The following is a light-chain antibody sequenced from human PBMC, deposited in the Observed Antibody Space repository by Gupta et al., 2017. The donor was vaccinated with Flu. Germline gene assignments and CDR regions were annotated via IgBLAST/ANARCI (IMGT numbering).Light chain of an antibody. V-gene: IGLV3-21*02. CDR1: KIGSES. CDR2: DVS. Sequence: SYALTQPPSVSVAPGQTATIDCGGNKIGSESGHWYQQKPGQAPVFVVYDVSDRPSGINERIYGERDRRKEKVKIRRVEEGDEEEYYCKVWESISEKEVVGGG. J-gene: IGLJ3*02. CDR3: KVWESISEKEV.